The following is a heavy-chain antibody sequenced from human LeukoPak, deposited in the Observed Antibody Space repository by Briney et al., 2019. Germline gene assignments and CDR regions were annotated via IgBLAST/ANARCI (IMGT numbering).Heavy chain of an antibody. V-gene: IGHV3-23*01. Sequence: GGSLRLSCAASGFTFSSYAMSWVRQAPGKGLEWVSAISGSGGSTYYADSVKGRFTISRDNSKNTLYPQMNSLRAEDTAVYYCATRPYYDILTGYYVPYWGQGTLVTVSS. J-gene: IGHJ4*02. CDR2: ISGSGGST. CDR3: ATRPYYDILTGYYVPY. CDR1: GFTFSSYA. D-gene: IGHD3-9*01.